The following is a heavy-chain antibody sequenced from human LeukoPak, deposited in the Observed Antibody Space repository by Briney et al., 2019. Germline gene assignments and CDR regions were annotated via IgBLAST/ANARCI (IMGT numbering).Heavy chain of an antibody. V-gene: IGHV4-39*01. J-gene: IGHJ4*02. D-gene: IGHD5-18*01. CDR3: ASPRGFSYGYFDY. Sequence: SETLSLTCTVSGGSISNSSYYWGWIRQPPGKGLEWIGCIYYIGSTHYNPSLKSRVTISVDTSKNQFSLKLSSVTAADTAVYYCASPRGFSYGYFDYWGQGTLVTVSS. CDR1: GGSISNSSYY. CDR2: IYYIGST.